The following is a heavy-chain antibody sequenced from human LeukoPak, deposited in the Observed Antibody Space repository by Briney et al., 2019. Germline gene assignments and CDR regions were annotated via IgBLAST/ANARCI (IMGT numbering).Heavy chain of an antibody. J-gene: IGHJ1*01. CDR1: GFTFNRCW. V-gene: IGHV3-7*01. Sequence: GGSLRLSCVVSGFTFNRCWMNWVRQAPGKGLEWVAHINPDGRDTYYVDSVKGRFTISRDNAQNSMYLQMNSLRVEDTAVYYCTSWGDTTAEYFQCWGQGTLVTVSS. D-gene: IGHD2-21*02. CDR2: INPDGRDT. CDR3: TSWGDTTAEYFQC.